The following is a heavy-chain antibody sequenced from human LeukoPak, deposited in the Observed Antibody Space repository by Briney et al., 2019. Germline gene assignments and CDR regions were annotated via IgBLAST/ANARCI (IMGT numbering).Heavy chain of an antibody. CDR2: SNPNNGGT. V-gene: IGHV1-2*06. Sequence: ASVKVSCKAAGYTVTVYYMHWVRQAPGPGLEWMGRSNPNNGGTNYAQKFQGRVTMTRDTSISTAYMELSRLRSDDTAVYYCARAPLYYGDQNRWFDPWGQGTLVTVSS. J-gene: IGHJ5*02. D-gene: IGHD4-17*01. CDR1: GYTVTVYY. CDR3: ARAPLYYGDQNRWFDP.